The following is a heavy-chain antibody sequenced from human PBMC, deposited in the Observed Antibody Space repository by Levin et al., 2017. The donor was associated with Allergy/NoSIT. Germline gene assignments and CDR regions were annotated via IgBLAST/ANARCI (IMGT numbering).Heavy chain of an antibody. CDR3: ARLSFNGYEVFDI. CDR2: VYYSGST. V-gene: IGHV4-59*08. CDR1: GGSFTYY. Sequence: SETLSLTCTVSGGSFTYYWSWIRQPPGKGLEWIGYVYYSGSTNYNPSLKSRVTISVDTSKNQLSLKMSSVIAADTAVYYCARLSFNGYEVFDIWGQGTMVTVSS. D-gene: IGHD2-8*01. J-gene: IGHJ3*02.